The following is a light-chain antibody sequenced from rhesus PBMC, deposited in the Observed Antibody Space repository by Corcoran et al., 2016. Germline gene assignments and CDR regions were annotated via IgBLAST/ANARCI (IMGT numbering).Light chain of an antibody. CDR3: QVYDDLPWT. V-gene: IGKV1-19*01. CDR1: QGISCW. J-gene: IGKJ1*01. Sequence: DIQMTQSPSTQSASVGDKVTITCQASQGISCWLAWYQQKPGKPPKPLLKYAYILQSGVPSRFSGSGSGTDYTLTSSSLQHENFVIYCCQVYDDLPWTFVQGTKVEI. CDR2: YAY.